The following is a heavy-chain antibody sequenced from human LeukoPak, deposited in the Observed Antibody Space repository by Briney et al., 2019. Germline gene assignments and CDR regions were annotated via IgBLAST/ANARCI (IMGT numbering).Heavy chain of an antibody. J-gene: IGHJ3*02. D-gene: IGHD2-2*01. Sequence: KPSETLSLTCTVSGGSISSGGYYWSWIRQHPGKGLEWIGYIYYSGSTYYNPSLKGRVTISVDTSKNQFSLKLSSVTAADTAVYYCARSPSDDAFDIWGQGTMVTVSS. V-gene: IGHV4-31*03. CDR2: IYYSGST. CDR3: ARSPSDDAFDI. CDR1: GGSISSGGYY.